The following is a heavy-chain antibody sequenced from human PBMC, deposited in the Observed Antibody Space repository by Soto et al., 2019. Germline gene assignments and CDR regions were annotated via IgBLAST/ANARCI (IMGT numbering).Heavy chain of an antibody. CDR2: IYYSGST. V-gene: IGHV4-59*01. Sequence: SETLSLTCTVSGGSISSYYWSWIRQPPGKGLEWIGYIYYSGSTNYNPSLKSRVTISVDTSKNQFSLKLSSVTAADTAVYYCARERLLHENWFDPWGQGTLVTVSP. CDR3: ARERLLHENWFDP. J-gene: IGHJ5*02. CDR1: GGSISSYY. D-gene: IGHD2-15*01.